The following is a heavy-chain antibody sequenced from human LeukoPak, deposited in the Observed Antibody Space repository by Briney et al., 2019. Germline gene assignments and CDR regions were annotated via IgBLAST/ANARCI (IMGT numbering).Heavy chain of an antibody. Sequence: GGSLRLSCAASGFTFSNYNMNWVRQAPGKGLEWVANIKQDGSEKYYVDSVKGRFTISRDNAKNSLYLQMNSLRVEDTAVYYCARGQERGELLGFSSDYYYYMDVWGKGTTVTVSS. CDR1: GFTFSNYN. V-gene: IGHV3-7*01. CDR3: ARGQERGELLGFSSDYYYYMDV. CDR2: IKQDGSEK. D-gene: IGHD1-26*01. J-gene: IGHJ6*03.